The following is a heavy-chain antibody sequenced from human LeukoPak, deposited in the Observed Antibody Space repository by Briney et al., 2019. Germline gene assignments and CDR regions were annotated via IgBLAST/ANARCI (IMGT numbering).Heavy chain of an antibody. Sequence: QPGGSLRLSCAASGFTFDDYAMHWVRQAPGKGLEWVSLISWDGGSTYYADSVKGRFTISGDNSKNSLYLQMNSLRAEDTALYYCAKDNGRFWSGYVPLLGYWGQGTLVTVSS. CDR1: GFTFDDYA. CDR2: ISWDGGST. D-gene: IGHD3-3*01. CDR3: AKDNGRFWSGYVPLLGY. J-gene: IGHJ4*02. V-gene: IGHV3-43D*03.